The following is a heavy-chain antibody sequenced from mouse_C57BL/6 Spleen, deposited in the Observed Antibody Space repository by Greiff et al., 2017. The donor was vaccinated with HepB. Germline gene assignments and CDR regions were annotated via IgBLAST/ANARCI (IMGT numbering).Heavy chain of an antibody. CDR2: IAPEDGET. Sequence: EVQLQQSGAELVKPGASVKLSCTASGFNIKDYYMHWVKQRTEQGLEWIGRIAPEDGETKYAAKFQGKATITADTSSNTAYLQLSSLTSEDTAVYYGASDVYDGYYVDFDYWGQGTTLTVSS. D-gene: IGHD2-3*01. J-gene: IGHJ2*01. CDR3: ASDVYDGYYVDFDY. V-gene: IGHV14-2*01. CDR1: GFNIKDYY.